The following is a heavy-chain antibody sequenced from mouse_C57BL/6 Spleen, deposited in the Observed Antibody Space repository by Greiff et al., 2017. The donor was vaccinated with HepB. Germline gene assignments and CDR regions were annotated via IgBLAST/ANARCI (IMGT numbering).Heavy chain of an antibody. V-gene: IGHV1-26*01. Sequence: VQLQQSGPELVKPGASVKISCKASGYTFTDYYMNWVKQSHGKSLEWIGDINPNNGGTSYNQKFKGKATLTVDKSSSTAYMELRSLTSEDSAVYYCAIIRNYWGQGTTLTVSS. D-gene: IGHD1-1*01. CDR2: INPNNGGT. J-gene: IGHJ2*01. CDR1: GYTFTDYY. CDR3: AIIRNY.